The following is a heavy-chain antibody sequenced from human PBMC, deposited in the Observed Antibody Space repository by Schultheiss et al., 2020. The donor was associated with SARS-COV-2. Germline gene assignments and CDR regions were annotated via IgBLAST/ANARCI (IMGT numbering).Heavy chain of an antibody. CDR2: INSDGSST. CDR1: GFTFSSYW. D-gene: IGHD3-16*01. Sequence: GESLKISCAASGFTFSSYWMHWVRQAPGKGLVWVSRINSDGSSTSYADSVKGRFTVSRDNAKNSLYLQMNSLRAEDTAVYYCARGGEEFLYYFDYWGLGTLVTVSS. V-gene: IGHV3-74*01. J-gene: IGHJ4*02. CDR3: ARGGEEFLYYFDY.